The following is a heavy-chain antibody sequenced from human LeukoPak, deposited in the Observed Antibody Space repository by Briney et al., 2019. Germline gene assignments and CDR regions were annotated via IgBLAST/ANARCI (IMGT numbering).Heavy chain of an antibody. J-gene: IGHJ4*02. CDR2: MNPHSGKT. CDR3: ARESLAAAGTSGNAFDY. CDR1: GYPFNNYD. Sequence: ASVKVSCKASGYPFNNYDINWVRQATGQGLEWMGWMNPHSGKTGYAQNFQGRVTMTRDTSISTAYMELSSLRSEDTAVYYCARESLAAAGTSGNAFDYWGQETLVTVSS. V-gene: IGHV1-8*01. D-gene: IGHD6-13*01.